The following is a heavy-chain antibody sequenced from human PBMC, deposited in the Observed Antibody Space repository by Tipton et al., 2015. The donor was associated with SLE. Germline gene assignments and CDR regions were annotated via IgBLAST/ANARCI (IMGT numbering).Heavy chain of an antibody. CDR1: GFAFSSDA. CDR3: SRSGGYQYFEY. V-gene: IGHV3-30-3*01. D-gene: IGHD3-10*01. Sequence: SLRLSCVASGFAFSSDAMNWVRQAPGKGLEWVAVISYDGTYKYYADSVKGRLTISRDNSKNTPYLQMNSLRAEDTAVYYCSRSGGYQYFEYWGQGTLVTVSS. CDR2: ISYDGTYK. J-gene: IGHJ4*02.